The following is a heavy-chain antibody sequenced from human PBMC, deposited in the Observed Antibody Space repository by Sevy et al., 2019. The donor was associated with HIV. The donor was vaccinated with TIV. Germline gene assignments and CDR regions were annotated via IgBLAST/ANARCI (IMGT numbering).Heavy chain of an antibody. V-gene: IGHV3-21*01. D-gene: IGHD2-8*01. Sequence: GGSLRLSCAASGFTFSRSSMNWVRLAPGKGLEWLSSISYSGSHIYYADSLRGRFSISRDNAKSSLYLQMNSLRAEDTAVYYSARGVGANAQFDYWGRGTLVTVSS. CDR1: GFTFSRSS. J-gene: IGHJ4*02. CDR2: ISYSGSHI. CDR3: ARGVGANAQFDY.